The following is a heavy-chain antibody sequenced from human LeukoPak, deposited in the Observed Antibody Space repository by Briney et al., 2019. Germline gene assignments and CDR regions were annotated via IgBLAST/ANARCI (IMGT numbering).Heavy chain of an antibody. Sequence: PGGSLRLSCAASGFTFSSYGMNWVRQAPGKGLEWVAVISYDGSNKYYADSVKGRFTISRDNSKNTLYLQMNSLRAEDTAVYYCAKDLMSSAGYWGQGTLVTVSS. D-gene: IGHD3-22*01. V-gene: IGHV3-30*18. CDR2: ISYDGSNK. CDR1: GFTFSSYG. J-gene: IGHJ4*02. CDR3: AKDLMSSAGY.